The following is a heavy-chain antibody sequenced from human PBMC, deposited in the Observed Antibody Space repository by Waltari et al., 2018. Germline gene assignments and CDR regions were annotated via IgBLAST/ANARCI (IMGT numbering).Heavy chain of an antibody. CDR2: ISGSGGST. Sequence: EVQLLESGGGLVQPGGSLRLSCAASGFTFSSYAMSWVRQAPGKGLAWVSVISGSGGSTYYADSVKGRFTISRDNSKNTLYLQMNSLRAEDTAVYYCARAVRGVIISYYYYGMDVWGQGTTVTVSS. J-gene: IGHJ6*02. CDR1: GFTFSSYA. D-gene: IGHD3-10*01. V-gene: IGHV3-23*01. CDR3: ARAVRGVIISYYYYGMDV.